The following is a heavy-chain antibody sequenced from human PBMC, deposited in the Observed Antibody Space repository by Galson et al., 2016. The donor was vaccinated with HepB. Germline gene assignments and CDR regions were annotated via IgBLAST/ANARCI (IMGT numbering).Heavy chain of an antibody. D-gene: IGHD4-23*01. CDR3: VADHGGLDCFDF. CDR1: GFTFSAYA. CDR2: ISDSGANT. V-gene: IGHV3-23*01. J-gene: IGHJ3*01. Sequence: SLRLSCAASGFTFSAYAMAWARQAPGKGLEWVSGISDSGANTYYADSVRGRFSISRDDSKSTLCLQMTNLRVEDTALYYCVADHGGLDCFDFWGRGTMVTVSS.